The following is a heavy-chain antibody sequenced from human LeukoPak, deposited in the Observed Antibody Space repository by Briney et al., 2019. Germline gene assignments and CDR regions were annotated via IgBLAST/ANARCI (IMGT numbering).Heavy chain of an antibody. CDR3: ARSSGPPPYNWFDP. CDR2: ISGSGGST. Sequence: QRGGSLRLSCAASGFTFSSYAMSWVRQAPGKGLEWVSAISGSGGSTYYADSVKGRFTISRDNSKNTLYLQMNSLRAEDTAVYYCARSSGPPPYNWFDPWGQGTLVTVSS. J-gene: IGHJ5*02. D-gene: IGHD2-15*01. V-gene: IGHV3-23*01. CDR1: GFTFSSYA.